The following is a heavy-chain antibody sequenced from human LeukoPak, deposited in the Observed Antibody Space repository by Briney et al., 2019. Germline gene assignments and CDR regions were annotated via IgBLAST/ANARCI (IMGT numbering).Heavy chain of an antibody. CDR2: FDPEDGET. D-gene: IGHD6-19*01. J-gene: IGHJ4*02. CDR1: GYTLTELS. CDR3: ATVEPVAGEGLYYFDY. V-gene: IGHV1-24*01. Sequence: VASVKVSCKVSGYTLTELSMHWVRQAPGKGLEWMGGFDPEDGETIYAQKFQGRVTMTEDTSTDTAYMELSSLRSEDTAVYYCATVEPVAGEGLYYFDYWGQGTLVTVSS.